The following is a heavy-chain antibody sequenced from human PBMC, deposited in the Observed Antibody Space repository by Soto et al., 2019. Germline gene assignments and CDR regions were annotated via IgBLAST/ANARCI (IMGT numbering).Heavy chain of an antibody. V-gene: IGHV3-72*01. J-gene: IGHJ4*02. CDR3: VRLDGSYYPDY. CDR2: AGNKAHSFTT. CDR1: GFTFSDHY. D-gene: IGHD1-26*01. Sequence: EVQLVESGGGLVQPGGSLRLSCAASGFTFSDHYMDWVRQAPGKGLEWVGRAGNKAHSFTTEYAASVKGRFTISTDDSENSLYLQMNSLKTEDTAVYYCVRLDGSYYPDYWGQGTLVTVSS.